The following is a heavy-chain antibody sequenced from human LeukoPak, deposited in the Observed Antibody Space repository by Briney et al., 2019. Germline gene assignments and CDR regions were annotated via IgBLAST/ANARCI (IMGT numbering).Heavy chain of an antibody. D-gene: IGHD3-10*01. CDR3: ARDVNYFGSGRYYNPYYFDY. CDR1: GFTFSSFS. Sequence: PGGPLRLSCAASGFTFSSFSMNWVRQAPGRGLEWVSSISTSSSYIYYADSVKGRFTVSRDDAKNSLFLQMNSLRAEDTAVYYCARDVNYFGSGRYYNPYYFDYWGQGTLVTVSS. J-gene: IGHJ4*02. CDR2: ISTSSSYI. V-gene: IGHV3-21*01.